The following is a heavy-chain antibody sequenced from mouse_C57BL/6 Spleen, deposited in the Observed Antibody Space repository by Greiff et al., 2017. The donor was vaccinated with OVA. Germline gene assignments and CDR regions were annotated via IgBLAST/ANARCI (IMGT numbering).Heavy chain of an antibody. V-gene: IGHV1-72*01. D-gene: IGHD2-2*01. Sequence: QVQLQQPGAELVKPGASVKLSCKASGYTFTSYWMHWVKQRPGRGLEWLGRIDPNSGGTKYNEKFKSKATLTVDKPSSTAYMQLSSLTSEDSAVYYCARTFFDGYDNAWFAYWGQGTLVTVSA. J-gene: IGHJ3*01. CDR3: ARTFFDGYDNAWFAY. CDR1: GYTFTSYW. CDR2: IDPNSGGT.